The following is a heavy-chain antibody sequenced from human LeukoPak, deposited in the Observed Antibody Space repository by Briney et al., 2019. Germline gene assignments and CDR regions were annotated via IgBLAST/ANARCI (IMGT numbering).Heavy chain of an antibody. Sequence: GGSLRLSCAASGFTFSSYAMSWVRQAPGKGLEWVSAISGSGGSTYYADSVKGRFTISGDNSKNTLYLQMNSLRAEDTAVYYCAKDHRVLLWFGELSYFDYWGQGTLVTVSS. V-gene: IGHV3-23*01. D-gene: IGHD3-10*01. CDR1: GFTFSSYA. CDR3: AKDHRVLLWFGELSYFDY. CDR2: ISGSGGST. J-gene: IGHJ4*02.